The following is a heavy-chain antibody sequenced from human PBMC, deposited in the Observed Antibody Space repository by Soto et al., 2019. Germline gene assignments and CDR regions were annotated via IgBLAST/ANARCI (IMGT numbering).Heavy chain of an antibody. Sequence: GGSLRLSCAASGFTFGTTDMSWVRQAPGEGLEWVSTIDGSGGITYYADSVKGRFTISRDNSRNTVYLQMNSLRGDDTALYYCVKNSGWFNTWGQGALFTVS. V-gene: IGHV3-23*01. CDR1: GFTFGTTD. D-gene: IGHD3-10*01. CDR3: VKNSGWFNT. J-gene: IGHJ5*02. CDR2: IDGSGGIT.